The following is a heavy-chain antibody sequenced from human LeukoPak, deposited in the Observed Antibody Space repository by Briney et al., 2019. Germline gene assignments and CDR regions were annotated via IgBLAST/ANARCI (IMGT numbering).Heavy chain of an antibody. CDR2: IYSSGNT. J-gene: IGHJ4*02. Sequence: PSETLSLTCTVSGGSISSYYWSWIRQPAGKGLEWIGHIYSSGNTNYNPSLKSRVSMSVDTSKNQFSLKLSSVTAADTAMYYCAREDVRGYDSDWGQGTLVTVSS. CDR3: AREDVRGYDSD. CDR1: GGSISSYY. D-gene: IGHD5-12*01. V-gene: IGHV4-4*07.